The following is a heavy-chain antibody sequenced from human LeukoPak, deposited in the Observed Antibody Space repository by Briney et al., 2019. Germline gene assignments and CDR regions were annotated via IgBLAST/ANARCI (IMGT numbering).Heavy chain of an antibody. D-gene: IGHD1-14*01. Sequence: PGGSLRLSCAASGFTFSTYSMNWVRQAPGKGLEWVSSISGDSNYIYTADSLKGRFTISRDNAKNSLYLQMNSLRAEDTSIYYCVRTRRAYHLLNWFDPWGQGTLVTVSS. CDR3: VRTRRAYHLLNWFDP. CDR1: GFTFSTYS. V-gene: IGHV3-21*04. CDR2: ISGDSNYI. J-gene: IGHJ5*01.